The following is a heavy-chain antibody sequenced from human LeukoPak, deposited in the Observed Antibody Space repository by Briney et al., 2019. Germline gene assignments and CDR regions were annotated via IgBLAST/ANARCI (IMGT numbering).Heavy chain of an antibody. D-gene: IGHD3-16*01. Sequence: SETLSLTCTFSVGSINSSSYYWGWIRQPPGKGLEWIGRIYYSGSTYYNPSLKSRVTLSLHTSNNQFSVRLSFVTAADTAVHYCARHERGYYFDHWGQGTLVTVSS. CDR3: ARHERGYYFDH. J-gene: IGHJ4*02. CDR2: IYYSGST. CDR1: VGSINSSSYY. V-gene: IGHV4-39*01.